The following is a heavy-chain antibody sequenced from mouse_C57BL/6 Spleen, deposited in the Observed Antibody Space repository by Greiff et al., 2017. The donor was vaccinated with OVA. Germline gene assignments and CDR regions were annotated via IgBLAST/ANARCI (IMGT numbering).Heavy chain of an antibody. CDR2: IHPNSGST. J-gene: IGHJ3*01. D-gene: IGHD1-1*01. CDR1: GYTFTSYW. Sequence: VQLQQPGAELVKPGASVKLSCKASGYTFTSYWMHWVKQRPGQGLEWIGMIHPNSGSTNYNEKFKSKATLTVDKSSSTAYMQLSSLTSEDSAVYYCAQSYYYGSNLFAYWGQGTLVTVSA. V-gene: IGHV1-64*01. CDR3: AQSYYYGSNLFAY.